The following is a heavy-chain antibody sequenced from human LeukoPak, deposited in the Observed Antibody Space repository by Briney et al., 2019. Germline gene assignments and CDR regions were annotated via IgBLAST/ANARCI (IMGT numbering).Heavy chain of an antibody. V-gene: IGHV1-18*01. D-gene: IGHD3-10*01. J-gene: IGHJ6*03. CDR1: GYTFTSYG. Sequence: ASVKVSCKASGYTFTSYGISWVRQAPGQGLEWMGWISAYNGNTNYAQKLQGRVTMTTDTSTSTAYMELRSLRSDDTAVYYCARNYYGSGSYRPPPRYYYYYYMDVWGKGTTVTISS. CDR2: ISAYNGNT. CDR3: ARNYYGSGSYRPPPRYYYYYYMDV.